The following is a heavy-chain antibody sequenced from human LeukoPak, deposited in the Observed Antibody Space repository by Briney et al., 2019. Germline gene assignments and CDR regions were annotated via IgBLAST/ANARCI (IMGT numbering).Heavy chain of an antibody. J-gene: IGHJ4*02. CDR3: AGGSYDNRGYSFDY. D-gene: IGHD3-22*01. Sequence: PSETLSLTCTVSGGSISSVNYYWGWIRQPPGMGLEWIGSVYYSGSTYYSPSLKSRVTISVDTSKNQFSLELSSVTAADTTVYYCAGGSYDNRGYSFDYWGQGTLVTVSS. CDR1: GGSISSVNYY. CDR2: VYYSGST. V-gene: IGHV4-39*01.